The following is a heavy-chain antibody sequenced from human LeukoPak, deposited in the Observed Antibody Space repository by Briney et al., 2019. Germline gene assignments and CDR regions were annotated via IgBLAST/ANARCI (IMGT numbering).Heavy chain of an antibody. CDR2: ISSSSSTI. J-gene: IGHJ4*02. V-gene: IGHV3-48*01. Sequence: GGSLRLSCAASGFTFNSYSMNWVRQAPGKGLEWVSYISSSSSTIYYADSVKGRFTISRDNAKDSLYLQMNSLRAEDTAVYYCASEGSSSSGNFDYWGQGTLVTVSS. CDR1: GFTFNSYS. CDR3: ASEGSSSSGNFDY. D-gene: IGHD6-6*01.